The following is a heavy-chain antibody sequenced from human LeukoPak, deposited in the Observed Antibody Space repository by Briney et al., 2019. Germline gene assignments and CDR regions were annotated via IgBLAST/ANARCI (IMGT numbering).Heavy chain of an antibody. Sequence: SETLSLTCAVYGGSFSGYYWSWIRQPPGKGLEWIGYIYYSGSTNYNPSLKSRVTISVDTSKNQFSLKLSSVTAADTAVYYCARHRIVAAAGNDAFDIWGQGTMVTVSS. V-gene: IGHV4-59*08. D-gene: IGHD6-13*01. CDR1: GGSFSGYY. J-gene: IGHJ3*02. CDR3: ARHRIVAAAGNDAFDI. CDR2: IYYSGST.